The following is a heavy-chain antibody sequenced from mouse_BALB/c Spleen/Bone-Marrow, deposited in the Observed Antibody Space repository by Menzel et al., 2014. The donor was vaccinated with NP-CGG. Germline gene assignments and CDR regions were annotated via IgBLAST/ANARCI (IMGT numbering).Heavy chain of an antibody. D-gene: IGHD3-1*01. CDR2: ISSGGGNT. CDR3: ARYGSGTFAY. CDR1: GFTFSSYT. V-gene: IGHV5-9*03. Sequence: DVQLQESGGGLVKPEGSLKLSCAASGFTFSSYTMSWVRQTPEKRLEWVATISSGGGNTYYPDSVKGRFTISRDNAKNNLYLQMSSLRSEDTALYYCARYGSGTFAYWGQGTLVTVSA. J-gene: IGHJ3*01.